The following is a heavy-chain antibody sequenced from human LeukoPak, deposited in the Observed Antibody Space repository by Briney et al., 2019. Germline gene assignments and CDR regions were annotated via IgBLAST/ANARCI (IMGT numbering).Heavy chain of an antibody. CDR1: GYTFTGYY. D-gene: IGHD5-18*01. V-gene: IGHV1-2*02. CDR3: ARAQLWLRENAFDI. CDR2: INPNSGGT. Sequence: GASVTVSCKASGYTFTGYYMHWVRQAPGQGLEWMGWINPNSGGTNYAQKFQGRVTITRDTSISTAYMELSRLRSDDTAVYYCARAQLWLRENAFDIWGQGTMVTVSS. J-gene: IGHJ3*02.